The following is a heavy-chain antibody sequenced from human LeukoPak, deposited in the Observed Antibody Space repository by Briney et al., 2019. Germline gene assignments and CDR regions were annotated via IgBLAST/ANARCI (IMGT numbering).Heavy chain of an antibody. CDR3: ARVRSRVYS. J-gene: IGHJ4*02. CDR1: GFTFSSYA. V-gene: IGHV3-30-3*01. CDR2: ISYDGSNK. Sequence: GRSLRLSCAASGFTFSSYAMHWVRQAPGKGLEWVAVISYDGSNKYYADSVKGRFTISRDNSKNTLYLQMNSLRAEDTAVYYCARVRSRVYSWGQGTLVTVSS. D-gene: IGHD6-13*01.